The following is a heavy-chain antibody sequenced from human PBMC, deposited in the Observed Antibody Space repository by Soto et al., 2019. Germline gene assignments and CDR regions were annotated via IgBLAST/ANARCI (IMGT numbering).Heavy chain of an antibody. V-gene: IGHV4-4*02. Sequence: PSDTLSLTCAIHSFSITSSNWWSTVRYPPGNGLEWIGEIYHSGSTNYNPSLKSRVTISVDKSKNQFSLKLSSVTAADTAVYYCARARRTVSIYYYYGMDVWGQGTTVT. CDR2: IYHSGST. D-gene: IGHD4-17*01. CDR3: ARARRTVSIYYYYGMDV. CDR1: SFSITSSNW. J-gene: IGHJ6*02.